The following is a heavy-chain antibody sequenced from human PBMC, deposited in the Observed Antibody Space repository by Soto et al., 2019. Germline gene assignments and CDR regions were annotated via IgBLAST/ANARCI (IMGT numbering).Heavy chain of an antibody. CDR3: AREVNSSPARGPNWFDP. J-gene: IGHJ5*02. CDR1: GGYMSSGGW. D-gene: IGHD6-13*01. V-gene: IGHV4-4*02. Sequence: LATVSRTGAGCGGYMSSGGWYWCWIRQHPGKGLEWIGETYHSGTTNYNPSLKTRVTISIDKSKNQFSLKMNSVTAADTAVYYCAREVNSSPARGPNWFDPWGQGTLVTVSS. CDR2: TYHSGTT.